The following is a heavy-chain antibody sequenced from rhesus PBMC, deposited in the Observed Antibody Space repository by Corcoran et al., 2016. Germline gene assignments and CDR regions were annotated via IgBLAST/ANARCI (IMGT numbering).Heavy chain of an antibody. D-gene: IGHD5-24*01. CDR1: GGSISGYYY. CDR3: ASGYRFDY. CDR2: IYGNSAST. Sequence: QVQLQQWGEGLVKPSETLSLTCAVYGGSISGYYYWSWIRQPPGQGLEWIGYIYGNSASTNNNPALKKRVTMSKDTSKNQFSLKLSSVPAADTAVYYCASGYRFDYWGQGVLVTVSS. V-gene: IGHV4-73*01. J-gene: IGHJ4*01.